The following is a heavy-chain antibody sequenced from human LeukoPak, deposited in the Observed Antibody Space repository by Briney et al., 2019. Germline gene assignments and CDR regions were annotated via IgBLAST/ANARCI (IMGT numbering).Heavy chain of an antibody. D-gene: IGHD5-12*01. CDR1: GGSISSYF. V-gene: IGHV4-4*07. CDR2: IYTSGST. Sequence: SETLPLTCTVSGGSISSYFWSWIRQPAGKGLEWIGRIYTSGSTNYNPSLKSRVTMSVDTSKNQFSLKLSSVTAADTAVYYCARVGSGYDRSHPHFDYWGQGTLVTVSS. J-gene: IGHJ4*02. CDR3: ARVGSGYDRSHPHFDY.